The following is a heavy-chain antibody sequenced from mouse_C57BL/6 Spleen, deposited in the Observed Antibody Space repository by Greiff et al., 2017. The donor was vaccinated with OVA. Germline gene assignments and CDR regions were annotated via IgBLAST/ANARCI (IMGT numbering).Heavy chain of an antibody. V-gene: IGHV1-69*01. CDR3: ARNWDVGAWFAY. CDR1: GYTFTSYW. J-gene: IGHJ3*01. CDR2: IDPSDSYT. Sequence: QVQLQQPGAELVMPGASVKLSCKASGYTFTSYWMHWVKQRPGQGLEWIGEIDPSDSYTNYNQKFQGKSTLTVDKSSSTAYMRLSSLTSEDSAVYYCARNWDVGAWFAYWGQGTLVTVSA. D-gene: IGHD4-1*01.